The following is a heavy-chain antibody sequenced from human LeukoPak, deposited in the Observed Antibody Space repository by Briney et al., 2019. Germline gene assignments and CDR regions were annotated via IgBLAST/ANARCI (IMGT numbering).Heavy chain of an antibody. CDR1: GGSISSSSYY. CDR3: AKIGYCSGGSCYSYYFDY. Sequence: SETLSLTCTVSGGSISSSSYYWGWIRQPPGKGLEWIGSIYYSGSTYYNPSLKSRVTISVDTSKNQFSLKLSSVTAADTAVYYCAKIGYCSGGSCYSYYFDYWGQGTLVTVSS. CDR2: IYYSGST. J-gene: IGHJ4*02. D-gene: IGHD2-15*01. V-gene: IGHV4-39*01.